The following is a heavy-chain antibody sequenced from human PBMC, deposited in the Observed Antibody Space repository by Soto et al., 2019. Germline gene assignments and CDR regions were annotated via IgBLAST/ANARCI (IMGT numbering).Heavy chain of an antibody. V-gene: IGHV1-18*01. J-gene: IGHJ3*02. Sequence: GASVKVSCKASGYTFTSYGISWVRQAPGQGLEWMGWISAYNGNTNYAQKLQGRVTMTTDTSTSTAYMELRSLRSDDTAVYYCARDFFYYDGGGYSPRLFDIGGKGKRATVPS. D-gene: IGHD3-22*01. CDR1: GYTFTSYG. CDR2: ISAYNGNT. CDR3: ARDFFYYDGGGYSPRLFDI.